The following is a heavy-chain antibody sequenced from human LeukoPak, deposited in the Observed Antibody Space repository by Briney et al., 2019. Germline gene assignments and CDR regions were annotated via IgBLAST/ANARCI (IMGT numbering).Heavy chain of an antibody. CDR1: GGSISSTSYY. Sequence: SETLSLTCTVSGGSISSTSYYWGWIRQPPGKGLEWIGSIYYSGGTYYNPSLKSRVTISVDTSKNQFSLKLSSVTAADTAVYYCARPEGGEMATIEDAFDIWGQGTMVTVSS. J-gene: IGHJ3*02. D-gene: IGHD5-24*01. CDR3: ARPEGGEMATIEDAFDI. CDR2: IYYSGGT. V-gene: IGHV4-39*01.